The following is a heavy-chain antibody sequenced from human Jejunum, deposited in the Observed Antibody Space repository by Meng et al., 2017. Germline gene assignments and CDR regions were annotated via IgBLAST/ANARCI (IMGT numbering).Heavy chain of an antibody. CDR1: GFTFTSYG. CDR2: IWSDGSKQ. Sequence: VQLVESGGGVVQPGRSLRLSCAASGFTFTSYGFHWVRQAPGQGLGWVAVIWSDGSKQYYADSVKGRFTISRDNSKNTLYLQMNSLRAEDTSVYYCARDGSVSSSSRYYFESWGQGTLVTVSS. V-gene: IGHV3-33*01. D-gene: IGHD6-13*01. CDR3: ARDGSVSSSSRYYFES. J-gene: IGHJ4*02.